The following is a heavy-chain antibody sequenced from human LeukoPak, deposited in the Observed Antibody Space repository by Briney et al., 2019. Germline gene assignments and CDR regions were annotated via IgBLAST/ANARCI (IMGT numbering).Heavy chain of an antibody. Sequence: GGSLRLSCAASGFTFSSYSMNWVRQAPGKGRECVSSISSASTYIYYADSVKGRFTISRDNAKNSLYLQMNSLRAEDTAMYYCARLVWDTTMADGDNDPWGQGTLLIVSS. D-gene: IGHD5-18*01. CDR2: ISSASTYI. V-gene: IGHV3-21*01. J-gene: IGHJ5*02. CDR1: GFTFSSYS. CDR3: ARLVWDTTMADGDNDP.